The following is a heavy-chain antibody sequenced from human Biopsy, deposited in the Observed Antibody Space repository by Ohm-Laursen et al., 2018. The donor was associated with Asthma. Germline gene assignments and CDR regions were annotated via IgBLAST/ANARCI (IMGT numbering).Heavy chain of an antibody. D-gene: IGHD3-16*02. V-gene: IGHV3-30*03. J-gene: IGHJ4*02. CDR3: ARDLHPTNHLGELSEGFDY. Sequence: SLRLSCTASGFSFSEFVMHWVRQAPGKGLEWVAVISYDGSTKYYADSVKGRFTISRDNSKNTLYLQMNSLRAEDTAVYYCARDLHPTNHLGELSEGFDYGGQGPLVTVSS. CDR2: ISYDGSTK. CDR1: GFSFSEFV.